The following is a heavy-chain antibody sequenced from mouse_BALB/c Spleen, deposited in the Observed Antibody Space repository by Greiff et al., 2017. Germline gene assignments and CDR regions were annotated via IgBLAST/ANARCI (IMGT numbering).Heavy chain of an antibody. CDR3: ARDYGSTRFAY. V-gene: IGHV1-80*01. J-gene: IGHJ3*01. CDR2: IYPGDGDT. D-gene: IGHD1-1*01. CDR1: GYAFSSYW. Sequence: LQESGAELVRPGSSVKISCKASGYAFSSYWMNWVKQRPGQGLEWIGQIYPGDGDTNYNGKFKGKATLTADKSSSTAYMQLSSLTSEDSAVYFCARDYGSTRFAYWGQGTLVTVSA.